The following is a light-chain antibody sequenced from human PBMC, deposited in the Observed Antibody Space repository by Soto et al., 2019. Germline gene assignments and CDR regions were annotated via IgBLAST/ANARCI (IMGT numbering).Light chain of an antibody. Sequence: DIVLTQSPGTLSLSPGERATLSCMASQSVSSNYLAWYQQKPGQAPRLLIYGASTRATGVPDRFSGSGSGTEFTLTISSLQSEDFAVYYCQQYNNWPTWTFGQGTKV. CDR1: QSVSSNY. V-gene: IGKV3D-15*01. CDR2: GAS. J-gene: IGKJ1*01. CDR3: QQYNNWPTWT.